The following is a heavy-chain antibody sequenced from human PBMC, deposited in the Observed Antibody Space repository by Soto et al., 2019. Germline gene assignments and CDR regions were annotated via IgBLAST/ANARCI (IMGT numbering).Heavy chain of an antibody. J-gene: IGHJ6*02. CDR3: AKGWMDV. Sequence: EVQLVESGGGLIQPGGSLRLSCAVSGLTVSSYAMSWVRQAPGEGLEWVSVIYASDSTHYADSVKGRFTISRDNSKNTLFLQLTSLTAEDTAVYYCAKGWMDVWGQGTTVTVS. V-gene: IGHV3-53*01. CDR1: GLTVSSYA. CDR2: IYASDST.